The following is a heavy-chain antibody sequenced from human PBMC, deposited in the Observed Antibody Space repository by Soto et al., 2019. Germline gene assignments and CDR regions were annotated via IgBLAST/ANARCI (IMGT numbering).Heavy chain of an antibody. J-gene: IGHJ4*02. D-gene: IGHD3-10*01. CDR3: AKVSRKGSAIDFDY. CDR2: VNPNNGDT. V-gene: IGHV1-8*01. CDR1: GYTFSNYD. Sequence: QVQLVQSGAELKKPGASVKVSCKASGYTFSNYDMNWVRQATGQGPEWIGWVNPNNGDTGYAQKVQGRVTLTTDISPTTAYMELTSLRSEDTAIYYCAKVSRKGSAIDFDYWGQGTLITVSS.